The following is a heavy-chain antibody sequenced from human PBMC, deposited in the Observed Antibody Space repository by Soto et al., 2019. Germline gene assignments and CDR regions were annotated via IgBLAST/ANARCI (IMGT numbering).Heavy chain of an antibody. CDR3: GRGYNYADY. D-gene: IGHD5-18*01. CDR2: ITGRSAVP. Sequence: EGQLLQSGGDLVQPGGSLRLSCAGSGLTLRSYAMTWIRQTPEKGLEWVSTITGRSAVPSYADSVNGRFTVSRDNSKNTLFLQMNSLRAEDTAMYYCGRGYNYADYWGQGTQVTVSS. V-gene: IGHV3-23*01. J-gene: IGHJ4*02. CDR1: GLTLRSYA.